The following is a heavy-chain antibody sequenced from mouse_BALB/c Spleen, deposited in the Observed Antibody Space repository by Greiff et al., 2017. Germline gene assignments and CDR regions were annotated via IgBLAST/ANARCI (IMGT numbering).Heavy chain of an antibody. CDR3: ARNDYFDY. CDR1: GFTFSSYA. CDR2: ISSGGSYT. J-gene: IGHJ2*01. Sequence: EVQLVESGGDLVKPGGSLKLSCAASGFTFSSYAMSWVRQSPEKRLEWVAEISSGGSYTYYPDTVTGRFTISRDNAKNTLYLEMSSLRSEDTAMYYCARNDYFDYWGQGTTLTVSS. V-gene: IGHV5-9-4*01.